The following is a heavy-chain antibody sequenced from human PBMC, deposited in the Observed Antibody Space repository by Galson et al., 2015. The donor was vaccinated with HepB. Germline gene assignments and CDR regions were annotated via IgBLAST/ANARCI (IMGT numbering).Heavy chain of an antibody. CDR3: AKNYGPLDV. CDR1: GFTFSSSA. CDR2: DSGSGGNT. D-gene: IGHD4-17*01. Sequence: SLRLSCAASGFTFSSSAMSWVRQAPGKGLEWVSGDSGSGGNTYYVDSVKGRFTITRDNSKKTVYLQMNCLRAEDTAVYYCAKNYGPLDVWGKGTTVTVSS. J-gene: IGHJ6*04. V-gene: IGHV3-23*01.